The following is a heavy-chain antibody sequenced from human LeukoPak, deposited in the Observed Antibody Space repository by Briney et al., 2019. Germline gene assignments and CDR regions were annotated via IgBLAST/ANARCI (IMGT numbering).Heavy chain of an antibody. D-gene: IGHD2-15*01. CDR2: IKNDGSGT. V-gene: IGHV3-74*01. Sequence: GGSLRISCAASGFTFSGHWMHWVRQVPGKGLVWVSYIKNDGSGTTYADSVKGRFTISRDNSKNTLYLQMNSLRAEDTAVYYCARDRQVLDYWGQGTLVTVSS. CDR1: GFTFSGHW. J-gene: IGHJ4*02. CDR3: ARDRQVLDY.